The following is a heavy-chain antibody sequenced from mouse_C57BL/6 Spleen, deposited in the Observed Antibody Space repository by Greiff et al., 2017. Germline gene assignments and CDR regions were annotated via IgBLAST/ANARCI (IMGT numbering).Heavy chain of an antibody. V-gene: IGHV1-26*01. Sequence: EVQLQQSGPELVKPGASVKISCKASGYTFTDYYMNWVKQSPGKSLEWIGDINPNNGGTSYNQKFKGKATFTVDKSSSTAYMGLRSLTSEDSAVYYCARRRGIYYDYDEGYFDVWGTGTMVTVSS. CDR1: GYTFTDYY. J-gene: IGHJ1*03. D-gene: IGHD2-4*01. CDR2: INPNNGGT. CDR3: ARRRGIYYDYDEGYFDV.